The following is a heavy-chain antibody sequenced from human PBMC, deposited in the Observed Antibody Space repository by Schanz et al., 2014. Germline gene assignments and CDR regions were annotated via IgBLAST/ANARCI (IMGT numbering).Heavy chain of an antibody. Sequence: QVQLVQSGSEVKKPGASVKVSCKASGYTFPSYGISWVRQAPGQGLEWMGWIKVYNGDTKFAKSFQDRATLTTDTSTSTAYMELRSLRSADTAVYYCARNIIATARAYDIWGQGTMVTVSS. D-gene: IGHD6-13*01. CDR2: IKVYNGDT. J-gene: IGHJ3*02. V-gene: IGHV1-18*04. CDR3: ARNIIATARAYDI. CDR1: GYTFPSYG.